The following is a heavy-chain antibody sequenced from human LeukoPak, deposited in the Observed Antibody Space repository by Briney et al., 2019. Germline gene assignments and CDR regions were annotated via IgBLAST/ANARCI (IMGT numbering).Heavy chain of an antibody. J-gene: IGHJ5*02. V-gene: IGHV3-21*01. CDR1: GFTFSSFG. Sequence: GGSLRLSCAASGFTFSSFGMNWVRQAPGKGLEWVSCISGSSSYIYYSDSVKGRFTISRDNAKNSLYLQMNSLRAEDTAVYYCVRANGAVAGTFWFDPRGQGTLVTVSS. D-gene: IGHD6-19*01. CDR3: VRANGAVAGTFWFDP. CDR2: ISGSSSYI.